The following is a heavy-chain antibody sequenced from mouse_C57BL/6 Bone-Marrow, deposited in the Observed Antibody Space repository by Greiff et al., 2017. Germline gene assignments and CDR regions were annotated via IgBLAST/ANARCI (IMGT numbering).Heavy chain of an antibody. CDR2: ISYDGSN. J-gene: IGHJ4*01. CDR3: ARCLYYGLTDYAIDY. CDR1: GYSITSGYY. Sequence: EVQLQESGPGLVKPSQSLSLTCSVTGYSITSGYYWNWIRQLPGDKLEWMGYISYDGSNNNNPSHKNRISITRDTSKNQFFLKLNSVPTEDTATYYCARCLYYGLTDYAIDYWGQGTSVTVSS. D-gene: IGHD1-1*02. V-gene: IGHV3-6*01.